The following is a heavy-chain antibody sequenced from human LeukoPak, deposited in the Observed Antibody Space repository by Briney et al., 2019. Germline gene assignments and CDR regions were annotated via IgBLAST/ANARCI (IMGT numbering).Heavy chain of an antibody. CDR3: AMITVTTGVDS. D-gene: IGHD4-17*01. J-gene: IGHJ4*02. Sequence: PSETLSLTCSVSGFSISIGYYWGWIRQPPGKGLEWIGNALHSGNTFYNPSLKRRVAISLDTSRHQFSMRLSSVTAADTAVYYCAMITVTTGVDSWGQGTLVTVSS. V-gene: IGHV4-38-2*02. CDR2: ALHSGNT. CDR1: GFSISIGYY.